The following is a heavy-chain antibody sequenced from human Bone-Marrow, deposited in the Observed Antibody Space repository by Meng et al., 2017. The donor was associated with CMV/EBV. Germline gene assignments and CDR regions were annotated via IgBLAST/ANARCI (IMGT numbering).Heavy chain of an antibody. D-gene: IGHD3-3*01. CDR3: ARAYYDFWSGCYNSYYYYGLDV. CDR1: GGTFSSYA. CDR2: IIPILGIA. V-gene: IGHV1-69*10. Sequence: SVKVSCKASGGTFSSYAISWVRQAPGQGLEWMGGIIPILGIANYAQKFQGRVTITADKSTSTAYMELSSLRSEDTAVYYCARAYYDFWSGCYNSYYYYGLDVWGQGTTVTVSS. J-gene: IGHJ6*02.